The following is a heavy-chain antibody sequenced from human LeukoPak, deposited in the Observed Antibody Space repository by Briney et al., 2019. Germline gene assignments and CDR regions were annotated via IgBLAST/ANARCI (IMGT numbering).Heavy chain of an antibody. CDR2: IIPIFGIA. J-gene: IGHJ4*02. CDR1: GGTFSSYA. V-gene: IGHV1-69*04. CDR3: ATTISSYYHFDY. Sequence: GASVKGSCKASGGTFSSYAISWVRQAPGQGLEWMGRIIPIFGIANYAQKCQGRVTITADKSTSTAYMELSSLRSEDTAVYYCATTISSYYHFDYWGQGTLVTVSS. D-gene: IGHD3-22*01.